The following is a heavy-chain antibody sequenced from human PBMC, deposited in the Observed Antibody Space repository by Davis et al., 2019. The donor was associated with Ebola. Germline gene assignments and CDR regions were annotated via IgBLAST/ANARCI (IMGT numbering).Heavy chain of an antibody. CDR1: GGSFSGYY. D-gene: IGHD5-18*01. J-gene: IGHJ4*02. CDR3: ARRGYSYGIFDY. Sequence: SETLSLTCAVYGGSFSGYYWGWIRQPPGKGLEWIGSVYFSGRTYYNPSLNSRVTISVDTSKNQFSLKLSSVTAADTAVYYCARRGYSYGIFDYWGQGTLVTVSS. CDR2: VYFSGRT. V-gene: IGHV4-39*01.